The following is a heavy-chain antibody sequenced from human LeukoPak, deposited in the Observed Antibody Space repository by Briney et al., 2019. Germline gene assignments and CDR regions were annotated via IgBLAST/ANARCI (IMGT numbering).Heavy chain of an antibody. V-gene: IGHV3-30*18. J-gene: IGHJ1*01. Sequence: PGRSLRLSCAASGFTFSSYGMHWVRQAPGKGLEWVAVISYDGSNKYYADSVKGRFTISRDNSKNTLYLQMNSLRAEDTAVYYCAKGTLAYCGGNCYPEYFSTGARAPWSPSPQ. D-gene: IGHD2-21*02. CDR2: ISYDGSNK. CDR3: AKGTLAYCGGNCYPEYFST. CDR1: GFTFSSYG.